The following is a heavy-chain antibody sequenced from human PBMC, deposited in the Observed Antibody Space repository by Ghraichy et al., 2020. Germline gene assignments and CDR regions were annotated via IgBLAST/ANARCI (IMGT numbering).Heavy chain of an antibody. V-gene: IGHV3-43D*03. D-gene: IGHD2-2*01. Sequence: LSLTCAASGFTFDDYAMHWVRQAPGKGLEWVSLISWDGGSTYYADSVKGRFTISRDNSKNSLYLQMNSLRAEDTALYYCAKGGAVVPAATTSYYMDVWGKGTTVTVSS. CDR2: ISWDGGST. CDR1: GFTFDDYA. J-gene: IGHJ6*03. CDR3: AKGGAVVPAATTSYYMDV.